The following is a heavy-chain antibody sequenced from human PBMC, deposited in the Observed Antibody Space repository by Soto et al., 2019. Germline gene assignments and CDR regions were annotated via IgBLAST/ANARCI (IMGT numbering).Heavy chain of an antibody. V-gene: IGHV5-10-1*01. J-gene: IGHJ6*02. Sequence: GESLKISCKGSGYSFTSYWISWVRQMPGKGLEWMGRIDPSDSYTNYSPSFQGHVTISADKSISTAYLQWSSLKASDTAMYYCARLAAATVAYYGMGVWGQGTTVTVSS. CDR1: GYSFTSYW. D-gene: IGHD6-25*01. CDR3: ARLAAATVAYYGMGV. CDR2: IDPSDSYT.